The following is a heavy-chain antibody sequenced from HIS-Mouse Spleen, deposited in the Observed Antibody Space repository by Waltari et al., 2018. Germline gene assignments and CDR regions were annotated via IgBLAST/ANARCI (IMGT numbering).Heavy chain of an antibody. CDR1: GGSISSSSYY. CDR2: INYSGGT. Sequence: QLQLQESGPGLVKPSETLSLTCTVSGGSISSSSYYWGWIRQPPGKGLEWIGGINYSGGTYYNPALKSRDTISLDTSKNQFALKLGSVTAADTAVYYCAREIPYSSSWYDWYFDLWGRGTLVTVSS. D-gene: IGHD6-13*01. J-gene: IGHJ2*01. CDR3: AREIPYSSSWYDWYFDL. V-gene: IGHV4-39*07.